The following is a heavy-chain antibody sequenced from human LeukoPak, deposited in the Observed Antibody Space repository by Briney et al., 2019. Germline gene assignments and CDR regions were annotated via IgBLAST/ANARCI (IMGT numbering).Heavy chain of an antibody. CDR3: AKRGYSYGLWAFDI. Sequence: GGSLRLSCAASGFTFSSYSMNWVRQAPGKGLEWVANIKQDGSEKYYVDSVKGRFTISRDNAKNSLYLQMNSLRAEDTAVYYCAKRGYSYGLWAFDIWGQGTMVTVSS. J-gene: IGHJ3*02. D-gene: IGHD5-18*01. V-gene: IGHV3-7*03. CDR1: GFTFSSYS. CDR2: IKQDGSEK.